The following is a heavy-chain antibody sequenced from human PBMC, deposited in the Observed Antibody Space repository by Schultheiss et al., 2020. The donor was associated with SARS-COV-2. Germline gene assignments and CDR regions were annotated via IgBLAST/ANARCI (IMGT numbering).Heavy chain of an antibody. CDR1: GFTFGDYA. CDR2: ISSSSSYI. Sequence: GGSLRLSCTASGFTFGDYAMSWFRQAPGKGLEWVSSISSSSSYIYYADSVKGRFTISRDNAKNSLYLQMNSLRAEDTAVYYCARGQWELLHGYYYGMDVWGQGTTVTVSS. CDR3: ARGQWELLHGYYYGMDV. J-gene: IGHJ6*02. V-gene: IGHV3-21*04. D-gene: IGHD1-26*01.